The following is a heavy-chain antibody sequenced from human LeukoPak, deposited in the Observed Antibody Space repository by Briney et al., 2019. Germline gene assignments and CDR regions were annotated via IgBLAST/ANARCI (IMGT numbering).Heavy chain of an antibody. D-gene: IGHD2/OR15-2a*01. Sequence: SETLSLTCTVSGGSISSYYWSWIRQPPGKGLEWLGYIYYTGSTNYNPSLKSRVTISVDTSKNQFSLKLSSVTAADTAVYYCAVRRFSNRWFDPWGQGTLVTVSS. CDR1: GGSISSYY. CDR3: AVRRFSNRWFDP. CDR2: IYYTGST. J-gene: IGHJ5*02. V-gene: IGHV4-59*12.